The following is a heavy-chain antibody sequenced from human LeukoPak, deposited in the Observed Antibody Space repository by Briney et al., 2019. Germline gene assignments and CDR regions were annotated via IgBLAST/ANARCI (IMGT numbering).Heavy chain of an antibody. Sequence: GGSLRLSCAASGFTFSSYSMNWVRQAPGKGLEWVSSISSSSSYIYYADSVKGRFTTSRDNAKNSLYLQMNSLRAEDTAVYYCARVPYPYSSSWYYFDYWGQGTLVTVSS. J-gene: IGHJ4*02. D-gene: IGHD6-13*01. CDR3: ARVPYPYSSSWYYFDY. CDR2: ISSSSSYI. V-gene: IGHV3-21*01. CDR1: GFTFSSYS.